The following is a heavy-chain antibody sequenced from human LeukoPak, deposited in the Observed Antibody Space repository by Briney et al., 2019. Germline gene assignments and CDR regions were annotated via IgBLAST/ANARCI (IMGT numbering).Heavy chain of an antibody. CDR2: INPSGGST. CDR3: ARDRGFWSGPIDF. V-gene: IGHV1-46*01. J-gene: IGHJ4*02. CDR1: GYTFTSYY. D-gene: IGHD3-3*01. Sequence: ASVKVSCEASGYTFTSYYMHWVRQAPGQGLEWMGIINPSGGSTSYAQKFQGRVTMTKDTSTSTVYTELSSLTSEDTAVYYCARDRGFWSGPIDFWGQGTLVTVSS.